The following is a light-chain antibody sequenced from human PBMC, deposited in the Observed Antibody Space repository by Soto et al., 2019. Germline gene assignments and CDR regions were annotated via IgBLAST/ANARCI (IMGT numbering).Light chain of an antibody. Sequence: EIVLTQSPGTLSLSPGERATLSCRASQTVTKNFLIWYQQKPGQAPRPLIYDVSNRAPGIPDRFSGSGSGTDFTLTISRLEPEDFAVYYCQQYSCSPFTFGQGTNVEI. CDR3: QQYSCSPFT. CDR2: DVS. V-gene: IGKV3-20*01. J-gene: IGKJ2*01. CDR1: QTVTKNF.